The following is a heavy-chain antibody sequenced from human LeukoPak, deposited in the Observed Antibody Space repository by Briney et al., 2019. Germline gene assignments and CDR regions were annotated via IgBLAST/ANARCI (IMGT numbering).Heavy chain of an antibody. D-gene: IGHD6-13*01. CDR1: GYSFTSYW. CDR2: IYPGDSDT. J-gene: IGHJ4*02. Sequence: GESLKISCKGSGYSFTSYWIGWVRQMPGKGLGWMGNIYPGDSDTRNSPSFQGQVTISADKSISTAYLQWSSLKASDTAMYYCARPSSSWYFDYWGQGTLVTVSS. V-gene: IGHV5-51*01. CDR3: ARPSSSWYFDY.